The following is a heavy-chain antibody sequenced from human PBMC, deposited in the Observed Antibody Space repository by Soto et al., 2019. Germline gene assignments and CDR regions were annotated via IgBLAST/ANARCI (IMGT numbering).Heavy chain of an antibody. J-gene: IGHJ6*02. V-gene: IGHV4-31*02. CDR1: GGSISSGGYY. CDR3: ARDTAVAGFDYYYYGMDV. D-gene: IGHD6-19*01. CDR2: IYYSGST. Sequence: SETLSLTCTVSGGSISSGGYYWSWIRQHPGKGLEWIGYIYYSGSTYYNPSLKSRVTISVDTSKNQFSLKLSSVTAADTAVYYCARDTAVAGFDYYYYGMDVWGQGTTVTVSS.